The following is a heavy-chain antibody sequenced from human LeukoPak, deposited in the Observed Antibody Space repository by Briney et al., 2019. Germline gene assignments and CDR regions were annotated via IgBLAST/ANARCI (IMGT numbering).Heavy chain of an antibody. CDR3: AKGYWSGYSFDNWFDP. J-gene: IGHJ5*02. Sequence: GGSLRLTCADSGFTFSGSAMHWVRQASGKGLEWVGRIRSKANSYATAYAASVKGRFTISRDNSKNTLYLQMNSLRAEDTAVYYCAKGYWSGYSFDNWFDPWGQGTLVTVSS. V-gene: IGHV3-73*01. D-gene: IGHD3-3*01. CDR2: IRSKANSYAT. CDR1: GFTFSGSA.